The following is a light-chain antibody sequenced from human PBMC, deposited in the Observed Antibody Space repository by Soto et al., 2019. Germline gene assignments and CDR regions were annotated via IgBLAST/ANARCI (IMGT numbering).Light chain of an antibody. CDR3: QQFTNWPKT. CDR1: QSVSIN. J-gene: IGKJ1*01. V-gene: IGKV3-15*01. Sequence: EIVMTQSPAPLSVSPGERATLSCRASQSVSINLAWYQQKPGQAPRLLIYGASTRATGIPARFSGSGSGTEFTLTISSLQTEDFAVYYCQQFTNWPKTFGQGTKVEVK. CDR2: GAS.